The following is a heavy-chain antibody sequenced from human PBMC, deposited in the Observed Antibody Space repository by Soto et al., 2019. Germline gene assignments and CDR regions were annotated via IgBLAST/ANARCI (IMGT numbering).Heavy chain of an antibody. CDR2: INAGNANT. CDR3: ARSPSWEATVTPYYFDY. J-gene: IGHJ4*02. V-gene: IGHV1-3*01. D-gene: IGHD4-4*01. Sequence: EASVKVSCKASGYTFTSYAMHWVRQAPEQRLEWMGWINAGNANTNYSQKFQGRVTMTRNTSISTAYMELSSLRSEDTAVYYCARSPSWEATVTPYYFDYWGQGTLVTVS. CDR1: GYTFTSYA.